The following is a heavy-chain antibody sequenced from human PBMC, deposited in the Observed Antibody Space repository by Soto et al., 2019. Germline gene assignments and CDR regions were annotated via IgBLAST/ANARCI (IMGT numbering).Heavy chain of an antibody. CDR3: TRLLSDAFDI. Sequence: GSLRLSCAASGFTFSGSAMHWVRQASGKGLEWVGRIRSKGNSYATAYAASVKGRFTISRDDSKNTAYLQMNSLKTEDTAVYYCTRLLSDAFDIWGQGTMVTVSS. CDR1: GFTFSGSA. CDR2: IRSKGNSYAT. J-gene: IGHJ3*02. V-gene: IGHV3-73*01.